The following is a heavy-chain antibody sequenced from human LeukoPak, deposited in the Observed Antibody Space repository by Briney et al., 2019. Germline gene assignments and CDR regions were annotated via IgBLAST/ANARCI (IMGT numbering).Heavy chain of an antibody. CDR1: GYTFTGYY. Sequence: GASVKVSCKASGYTFTGYYMNWVRQAPGQGLEWMGWINSDSGFTKYAQKFQGRVTMTRDTSITTVYMDLTRLPSDDTAVYYCARNFDMKGFDPWGQGTLVTVSS. V-gene: IGHV1-2*02. J-gene: IGHJ5*02. CDR2: INSDSGFT. D-gene: IGHD3-9*01. CDR3: ARNFDMKGFDP.